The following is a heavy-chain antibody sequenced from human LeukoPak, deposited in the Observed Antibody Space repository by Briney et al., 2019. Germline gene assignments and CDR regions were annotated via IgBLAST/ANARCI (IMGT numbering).Heavy chain of an antibody. CDR2: INPSGGST. CDR3: ARGPLEKLIRFLEWLDKVDNWFDP. CDR1: GYTFTSYY. J-gene: IGHJ5*02. V-gene: IGHV1-46*01. D-gene: IGHD3-3*01. Sequence: ASVKVSCKASGYTFTSYYMHWVRQAPGQGLEWMGIINPSGGSTSYAQKFQGRVTMTRDTSTSTVYMELSSLRSEDTAVYYCARGPLEKLIRFLEWLDKVDNWFDPWGQGTLVTVSS.